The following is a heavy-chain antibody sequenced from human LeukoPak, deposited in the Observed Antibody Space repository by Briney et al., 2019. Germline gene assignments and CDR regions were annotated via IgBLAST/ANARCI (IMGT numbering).Heavy chain of an antibody. CDR2: IWYDGSNK. CDR1: GFTFSSYG. J-gene: IGHJ6*02. V-gene: IGHV3-33*01. D-gene: IGHD3-10*01. CDR3: ASLLLWFGELSYYYGMDV. Sequence: GGSLRLSCAASGFTFSSYGMHWVRQAPGKGLEWVAVIWYDGSNKYYADSVEGRFTISRDNSKSTLYLQMNSLRDEDTAVYYCASLLLWFGELSYYYGMDVWGQGTTVTVSS.